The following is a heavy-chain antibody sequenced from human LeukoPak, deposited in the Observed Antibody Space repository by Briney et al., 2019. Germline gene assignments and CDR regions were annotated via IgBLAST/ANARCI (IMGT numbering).Heavy chain of an antibody. Sequence: PSETLSLTCTVSGGSISSYYWSWIRQPPGKGLEWIGYIYYSGSTNYNPSLKSRVTISVDTSKNQFSLKLSSVTAADTAVYYCARVVVRGVISGFDYWGQGTLVTVSS. J-gene: IGHJ4*02. CDR3: ARVVVRGVISGFDY. CDR1: GGSISSYY. V-gene: IGHV4-59*01. D-gene: IGHD3-10*01. CDR2: IYYSGST.